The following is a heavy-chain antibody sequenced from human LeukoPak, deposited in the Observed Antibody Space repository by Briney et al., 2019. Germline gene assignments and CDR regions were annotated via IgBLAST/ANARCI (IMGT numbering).Heavy chain of an antibody. V-gene: IGHV4-59*11. D-gene: IGHD6-6*01. CDR1: GGSISSHY. J-gene: IGHJ4*02. Sequence: SETLSLTCTVSGGSISSHYWSWIRQPPGKGLEWIGYIYYSGSTNYNPSLKSRVTISVDTSKNQFSLKLSSVTAADTAVYYCARVNEYSSSVDFDYWGQGTLVPSPQ. CDR3: ARVNEYSSSVDFDY. CDR2: IYYSGST.